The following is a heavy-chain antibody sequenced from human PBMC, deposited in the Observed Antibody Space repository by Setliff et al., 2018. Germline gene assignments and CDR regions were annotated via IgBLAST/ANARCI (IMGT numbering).Heavy chain of an antibody. Sequence: SVKVSCKASGGTFSSYAINWVRQAPGQGLEWMGGIIPMFGTTNYAQKFQGRVTITADESTTTAYMELSSLRSEDTAVYYCARSPALLGIVYLDPWGQGTRVTVSS. CDR3: ARSPALLGIVYLDP. CDR2: IIPMFGTT. V-gene: IGHV1-69*13. J-gene: IGHJ5*02. CDR1: GGTFSSYA. D-gene: IGHD2-15*01.